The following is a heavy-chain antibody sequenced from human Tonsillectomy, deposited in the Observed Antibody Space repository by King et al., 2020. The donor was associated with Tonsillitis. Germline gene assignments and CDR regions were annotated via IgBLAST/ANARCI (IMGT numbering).Heavy chain of an antibody. J-gene: IGHJ4*02. D-gene: IGHD2-15*01. CDR2: ISNSGGDT. CDR3: AKVLYSDSIPYLPFDY. CDR1: GFTFSSFA. Sequence: VQLVESGGGLVQPGGSLRLSCAASGFTFSSFAMNWVRQAPGKGLEWVSAISNSGGDTYYADSVKGRFTISRDNSKTTLYLQMNSLRAEDTAIYYCAKVLYSDSIPYLPFDYGGQGALVTVSS. V-gene: IGHV3-23*04.